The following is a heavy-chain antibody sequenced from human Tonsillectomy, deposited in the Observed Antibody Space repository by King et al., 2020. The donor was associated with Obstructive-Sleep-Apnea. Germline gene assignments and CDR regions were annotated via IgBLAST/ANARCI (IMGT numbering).Heavy chain of an antibody. V-gene: IGHV3-30*04. CDR1: GFTFRNYA. J-gene: IGHJ6*02. CDR2: ISYDGSNK. Sequence: HVQLVESGGGVVQPGRSLRLSCAASGFTFRNYAMHWVRQAPGKGLEWVAVISYDGSNKYYADSVKGRFTISRDNSKNTLYLQMNSLRAEDTAVYYCARDSLRYFDSTHPYYYYGMDVWGQGTTVTVSS. CDR3: ARDSLRYFDSTHPYYYYGMDV. D-gene: IGHD3-9*01.